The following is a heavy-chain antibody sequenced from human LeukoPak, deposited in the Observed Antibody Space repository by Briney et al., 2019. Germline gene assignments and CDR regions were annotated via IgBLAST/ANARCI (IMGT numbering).Heavy chain of an antibody. CDR1: GGSFSGYY. J-gene: IGHJ6*02. CDR2: INHSGST. CDR3: ASMLGVAAAGTGHYYYGMDV. D-gene: IGHD6-13*01. Sequence: SETLSLTCAVYGGSFSGYYWSWIRRPPGKGLEWIGEINHSGSTNYNPSLKSRVTISVDTSKNQFSLKLSSVTAADTAVYYCASMLGVAAAGTGHYYYGMDVWGQGTTVTVSS. V-gene: IGHV4-34*01.